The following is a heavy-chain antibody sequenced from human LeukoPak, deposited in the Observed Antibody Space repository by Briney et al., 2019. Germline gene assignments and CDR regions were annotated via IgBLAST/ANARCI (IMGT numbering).Heavy chain of an antibody. CDR3: ATDLGSSRPNF. J-gene: IGHJ4*02. CDR2: IKQDGSEK. V-gene: IGHV3-7*01. CDR1: GFSFSSYW. Sequence: GGSLRLSCAASGFSFSSYWMSWVRQAPGKGLEWVANIKQDGSEKYYVDSAKGRFTISRGNAKNSLYLQMNSLRAEDTAVYYCATDLGSSRPNFWGQGTLVTVSS. D-gene: IGHD6-13*01.